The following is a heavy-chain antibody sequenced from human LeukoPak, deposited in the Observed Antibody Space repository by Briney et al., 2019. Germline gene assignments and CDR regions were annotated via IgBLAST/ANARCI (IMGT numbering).Heavy chain of an antibody. CDR1: GYTFTDYG. CDR3: ARVGYCSSTSCTYYFDY. Sequence: ASVKVSCKASGYTFTDYGISWVRQAPGQGLKWMGWINAYNGNTKFAQKVQGRVTMTTDTSTSTAYMELRSLRSDDTAVYYCARVGYCSSTSCTYYFDYWGQGTLVTVSS. CDR2: INAYNGNT. V-gene: IGHV1-18*01. D-gene: IGHD2-2*03. J-gene: IGHJ4*02.